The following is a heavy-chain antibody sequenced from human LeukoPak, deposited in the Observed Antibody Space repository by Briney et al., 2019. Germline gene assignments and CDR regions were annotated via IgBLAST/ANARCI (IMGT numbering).Heavy chain of an antibody. Sequence: SETLSLTCTVSGGSISSSSYYWGWIRQPPGKGLEWFGSIYYSASTYYNPSLKSRVTISVDTSKNQFSLNLSSVTAADTAVYYCSRGRGILELFDYWGQGTLVTVSS. D-gene: IGHD3-9*01. CDR2: IYYSAST. CDR3: SRGRGILELFDY. J-gene: IGHJ4*02. V-gene: IGHV4-39*07. CDR1: GGSISSSSYY.